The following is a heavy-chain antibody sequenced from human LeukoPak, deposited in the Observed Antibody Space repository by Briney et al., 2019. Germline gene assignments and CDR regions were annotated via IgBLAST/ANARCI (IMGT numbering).Heavy chain of an antibody. Sequence: SGPTLVNPTQTLTLTCTFSGFSLSTSGVGVGWIRQPPGKALEWLALIYWDDDKRYSPSLKSRLTITKDTSKNQVVLTMTNMDPVDTATYYCAHGGSSSWYRYYFDYWGQGTLVTVSS. CDR3: AHGGSSSWYRYYFDY. CDR2: IYWDDDK. J-gene: IGHJ4*02. D-gene: IGHD6-13*01. V-gene: IGHV2-5*02. CDR1: GFSLSTSGVG.